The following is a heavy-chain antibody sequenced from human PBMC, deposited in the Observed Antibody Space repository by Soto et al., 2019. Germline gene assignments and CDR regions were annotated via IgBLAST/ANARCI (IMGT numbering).Heavy chain of an antibody. V-gene: IGHV4-39*01. Sequence: QLQLQESGPGLVKPSETLSLTCTVSGGSISSSSYYWGWIRQPPGKGLEWIGSIYYSGSTYYNPSIKSRVTISVDTSRNQCSLKLSSGTAADTAVYYCASPTPYCGGDCYGGAFDIWGQGTMVTVSS. CDR1: GGSISSSSYY. CDR3: ASPTPYCGGDCYGGAFDI. D-gene: IGHD2-21*02. J-gene: IGHJ3*02. CDR2: IYYSGST.